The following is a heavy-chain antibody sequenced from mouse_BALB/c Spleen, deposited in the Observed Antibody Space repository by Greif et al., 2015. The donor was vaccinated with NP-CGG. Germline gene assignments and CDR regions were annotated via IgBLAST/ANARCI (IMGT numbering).Heavy chain of an antibody. CDR3: ARSPYGSSWYFDV. J-gene: IGHJ1*01. CDR1: GYAFSSSW. D-gene: IGHD1-1*01. Sequence: VQLQQSGPELVKPGASVKISCKASGYAFSSSWMNWVKQRPGQGLEWIGRIYPGDGDTNYNGKFKGKATLTADKSSSTAYMQLSSLTSVDSAVYFCARSPYGSSWYFDVWGAGTTVTVSS. CDR2: IYPGDGDT. V-gene: IGHV1-82*01.